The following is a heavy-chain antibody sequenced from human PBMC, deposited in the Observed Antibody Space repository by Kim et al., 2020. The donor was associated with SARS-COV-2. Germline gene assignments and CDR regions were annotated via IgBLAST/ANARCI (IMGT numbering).Heavy chain of an antibody. Sequence: SYQKKFQGRVTMTRDTSTSKVYMELSSLRSEDTAVYYCARDYYASNVLGGYWGQGTLVTVSS. CDR3: ARDYYASNVLGGY. D-gene: IGHD3-10*01. J-gene: IGHJ4*02. V-gene: IGHV1-46*01.